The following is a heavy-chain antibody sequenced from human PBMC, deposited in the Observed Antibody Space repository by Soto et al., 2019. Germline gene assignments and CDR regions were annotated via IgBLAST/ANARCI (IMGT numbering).Heavy chain of an antibody. Sequence: QVHLVQSGAEVKKPGASVKVSCKASGYTFTRYALHWVRQAPGQSLEWMGWINTGTGYTRYSHKFQDSVTIARDTSASTDYRELSSLTYEDTAVYYCAREDGRLLWLGEWGQGTLVTFSS. J-gene: IGHJ4*02. D-gene: IGHD3-10*01. CDR3: AREDGRLLWLGE. CDR1: GYTFTRYA. CDR2: INTGTGYT. V-gene: IGHV1-3*04.